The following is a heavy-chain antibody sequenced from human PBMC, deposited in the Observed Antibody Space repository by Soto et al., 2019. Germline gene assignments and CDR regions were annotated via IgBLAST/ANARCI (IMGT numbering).Heavy chain of an antibody. CDR2: ISGSGGGT. CDR1: GFTFCNYA. D-gene: IGHD1-1*01. Sequence: GGSLRLSCEASGFTFCNYAMNWGRQAPGKGLEWVAGISGSGGGTYYADSVRGRFTISRDNTKNTVYLQVNSLRVEDRAVYYCAKRMYNDMLSSMDVWGQGTTVTVS. J-gene: IGHJ6*02. V-gene: IGHV3-23*01. CDR3: AKRMYNDMLSSMDV.